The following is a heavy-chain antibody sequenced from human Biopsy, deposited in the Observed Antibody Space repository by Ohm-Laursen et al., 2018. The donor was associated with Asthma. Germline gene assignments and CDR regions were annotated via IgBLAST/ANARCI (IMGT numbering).Heavy chain of an antibody. J-gene: IGHJ5*01. CDR1: GGSLSSGPSY. CDR2: INYSGST. CDR3: ARDLSGYCTSSACYGFDS. D-gene: IGHD2-8*01. V-gene: IGHV4-31*03. Sequence: SDTLSLTCSVSGGSLSSGPSYWSWVRQHPGKGLEWIGYINYSGSTFYSPSLESRVTVSVDTSKNQFSLKLSSVTAADTAVYYCARDLSGYCTSSACYGFDSWGQGTLVTVSS.